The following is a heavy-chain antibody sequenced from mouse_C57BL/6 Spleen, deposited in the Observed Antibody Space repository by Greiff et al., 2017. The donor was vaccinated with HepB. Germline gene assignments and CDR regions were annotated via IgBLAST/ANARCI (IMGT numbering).Heavy chain of an antibody. CDR2: IYPSDSET. CDR3: AREEGSYFDY. V-gene: IGHV1-61*01. CDR1: GYTFTSYW. J-gene: IGHJ2*01. Sequence: QVQLQQPGAELVRPGSSVKLSCKASGYTFTSYWMDWVKQRHGQGLEWIGNIYPSDSETHYNQKFKDKATLTVDKSSRTAYMQLSSLTSEDSAVYYCAREEGSYFDYWGQGTTLTVSS.